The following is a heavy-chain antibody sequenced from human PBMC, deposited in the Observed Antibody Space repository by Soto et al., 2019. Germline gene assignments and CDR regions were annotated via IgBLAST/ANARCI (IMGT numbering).Heavy chain of an antibody. Sequence: GASVKVSFKASGGTFSSYAISWLRQAPGQGLEWMGGIIPIFGTANYAQKFQGRVTITADESTSTAYMELSSLRSEDTAVYYCARESGSYLFDYWGQGTLVTVSS. D-gene: IGHD1-26*01. CDR1: GGTFSSYA. V-gene: IGHV1-69*13. CDR2: IIPIFGTA. J-gene: IGHJ4*02. CDR3: ARESGSYLFDY.